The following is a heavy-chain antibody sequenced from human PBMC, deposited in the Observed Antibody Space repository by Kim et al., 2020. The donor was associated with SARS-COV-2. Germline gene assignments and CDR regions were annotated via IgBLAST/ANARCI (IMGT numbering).Heavy chain of an antibody. D-gene: IGHD2-15*01. J-gene: IGHJ3*02. CDR1: GYTFTTYY. CDR2: INPSVGTT. V-gene: IGHV1-46*01. Sequence: ASVKVSCKASGYTFTTYYMNWVRQDPGQGLEWMGIINPSVGTTRYAQKFQGRVTMTRDTATNKVYMELRSLRSEDTALYYCARGGDPIVVVAGTDAFEIWGQGTMITVSS. CDR3: ARGGDPIVVVAGTDAFEI.